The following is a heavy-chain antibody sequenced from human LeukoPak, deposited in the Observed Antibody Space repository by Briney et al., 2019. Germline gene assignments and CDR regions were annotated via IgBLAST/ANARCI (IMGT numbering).Heavy chain of an antibody. J-gene: IGHJ3*02. CDR2: IYYSGST. CDR3: ARSYCGGDCYLWAFDI. CDR1: GASISSYY. D-gene: IGHD2-21*02. V-gene: IGHV4-59*01. Sequence: SETLSLTCTVSGASISSYYWSWIRQPPGKGLEWIGYIYYSGSTNYNPSLKSRVTISVDTSKNQFSLKLSSVTAAETAVYYCARSYCGGDCYLWAFDIWGQGTMVTVSS.